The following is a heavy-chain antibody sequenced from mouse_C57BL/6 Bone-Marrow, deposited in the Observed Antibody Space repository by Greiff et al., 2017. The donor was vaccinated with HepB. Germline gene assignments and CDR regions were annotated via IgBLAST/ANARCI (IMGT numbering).Heavy chain of an antibody. CDR2: IDPSDSYT. V-gene: IGHV1-59*01. CDR3: NFPYYYGSSPPYYFDY. J-gene: IGHJ2*01. D-gene: IGHD1-1*01. CDR1: GYTFTSYW. Sequence: VQLQQPGAELVRPGTSVKLSCKASGYTFTSYWMHWVKQRPGQGLEWIGVIDPSDSYTNYNQKFKGKATLTVDTSSSTAYMQLSSLTSEDSAVYYCNFPYYYGSSPPYYFDYWGQGTTLTVSS.